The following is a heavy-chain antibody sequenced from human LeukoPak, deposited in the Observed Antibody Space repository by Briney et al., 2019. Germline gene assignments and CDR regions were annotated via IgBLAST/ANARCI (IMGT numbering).Heavy chain of an antibody. V-gene: IGHV3-7*01. CDR1: GFTFENYW. CDR3: ARWTWVIDQ. J-gene: IGHJ4*02. CDR2: IKQDGSLA. Sequence: GGSLRLSCAASGFTFENYWMHWVRQAPGKGPEWVANIKQDGSLAHYLDSVKGRFTISRDNTNNSLILQMNSLVAEDTAVYYCARWTWVIDQWGQGTLVTVSS. D-gene: IGHD1-26*01.